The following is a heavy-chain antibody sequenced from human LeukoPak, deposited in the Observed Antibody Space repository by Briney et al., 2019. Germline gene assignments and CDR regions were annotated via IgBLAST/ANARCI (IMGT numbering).Heavy chain of an antibody. D-gene: IGHD3-10*01. CDR1: GYTFTSYA. CDR3: ARDFGQTLGGFDP. J-gene: IGHJ5*02. CDR2: INAGNGNT. Sequence: ASVKVSCKASGYTFTSYAMHWVRQAPGQRLEWMGWINAGNGNTKYSQKFQGRVTMTRDTSTSTVYMELSSLRSEDTAVYYCARDFGQTLGGFDPWGQGTLVTVSS. V-gene: IGHV1-3*01.